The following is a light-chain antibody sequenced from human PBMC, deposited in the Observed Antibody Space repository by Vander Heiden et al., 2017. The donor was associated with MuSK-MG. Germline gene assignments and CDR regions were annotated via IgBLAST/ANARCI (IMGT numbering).Light chain of an antibody. V-gene: IGLV2-18*02. CDR1: SSDVGSYNR. CDR2: EVS. CDR3: SSYPSISSVF. J-gene: IGLJ2*01. Sequence: QSALTQPPSVSGSPGQSVTISCTGTSSDVGSYNRVSWYQQPPGTAPKLRIYEVSNRPSGVPDRFSGSKSGNTASLTISGLQAEDEADYYCSSYPSISSVFFGGGTKLAGL.